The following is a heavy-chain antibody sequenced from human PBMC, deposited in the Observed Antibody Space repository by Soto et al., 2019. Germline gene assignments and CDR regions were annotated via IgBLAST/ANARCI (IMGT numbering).Heavy chain of an antibody. CDR2: IIPIFGTA. CDR1: GGTFSSYA. J-gene: IGHJ5*02. V-gene: IGHV1-69*01. Sequence: QVQLVQSGAEVKKPGSSVKVSCKASGGTFSSYAISWVRQAPGQGLEWMGGIIPIFGTANYAQKFQGRVTITADESTSTAYMELSSLRSKDTAVYYFARVNTPLTGTTGWFDPWGQGTLVTVSS. D-gene: IGHD1-7*01. CDR3: ARVNTPLTGTTGWFDP.